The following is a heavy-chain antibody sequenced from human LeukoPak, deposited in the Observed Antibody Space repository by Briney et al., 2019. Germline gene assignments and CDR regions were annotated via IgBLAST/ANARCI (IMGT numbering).Heavy chain of an antibody. V-gene: IGHV3-21*01. D-gene: IGHD3-10*01. CDR2: ISSSSSYI. CDR1: GFTFSSYS. CDR3: ARDKPTRGNYGSGSYMYYYGMDV. Sequence: GGSLRLSCAASGFTFSSYSMNWVRQAPGKGLEWVSSISSSSSYIYYADSVKGRFTISRDNAKNSLYLQMNSLRAEDTAVYYCARDKPTRGNYGSGSYMYYYGMDVWGQGTTVTVSS. J-gene: IGHJ6*02.